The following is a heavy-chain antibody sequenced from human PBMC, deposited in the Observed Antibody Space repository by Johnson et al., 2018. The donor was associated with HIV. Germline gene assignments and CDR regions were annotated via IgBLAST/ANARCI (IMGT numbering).Heavy chain of an antibody. CDR2: ISYDGGSK. CDR1: GFTFSSYP. CDR3: ARLPSGYSRDDLDI. V-gene: IGHV3-30*04. Sequence: QVQLVESGGGVVQPGRSLRLSCAASGFTFSSYPMHWVRQAPGKGLEWVAIISYDGGSKYYADSVKGRFTVSRDNSKNTLYLQINSLRPEDTDVYYCARLPSGYSRDDLDIWGQGTMVSVSS. D-gene: IGHD5-18*01. J-gene: IGHJ3*02.